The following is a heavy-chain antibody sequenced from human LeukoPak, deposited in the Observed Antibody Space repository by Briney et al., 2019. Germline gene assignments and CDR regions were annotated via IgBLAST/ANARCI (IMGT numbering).Heavy chain of an antibody. J-gene: IGHJ4*02. CDR1: GYTFTSYA. D-gene: IGHD2-21*02. Sequence: PGGSLRLSCTASGYTFTSYAMHWVRQAPGKGLEYVSAISSNGGSTYYADSVKGRFTISRDNSKNTLYLQMSSLRAEDTAVYYCVKGGVVVTARASDYWGQGTLVSVSS. CDR3: VKGGVVVTARASDY. V-gene: IGHV3-64D*06. CDR2: ISSNGGST.